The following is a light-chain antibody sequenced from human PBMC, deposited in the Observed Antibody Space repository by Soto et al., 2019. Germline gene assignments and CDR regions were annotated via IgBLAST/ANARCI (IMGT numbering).Light chain of an antibody. CDR2: WAS. V-gene: IGKV4-1*01. CDR1: QSVLYSSNNKNY. J-gene: IGKJ4*01. Sequence: DIAMTQSPDSLAVSLGERATINCKSSQSVLYSSNNKNYLAWYQQKPGQPPKLLIYWASTRESGVPDRFSGSGSGTDFTLTISSLQAEDVALYYCQQYYRTPLTFGGGTKVEIK. CDR3: QQYYRTPLT.